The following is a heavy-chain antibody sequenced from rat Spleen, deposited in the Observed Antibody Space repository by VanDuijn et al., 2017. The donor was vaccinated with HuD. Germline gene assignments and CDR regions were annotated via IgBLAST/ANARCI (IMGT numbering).Heavy chain of an antibody. D-gene: IGHD1-12*01. J-gene: IGHJ3*01. CDR3: TPYEGGSAY. CDR2: ITTGGST. Sequence: EVQLVESGGGLVQPGRSMKLSCAASGLTFSHYYMAWVRQAPTKDLEWVASITTGGSTYYPDSVKGRFTISRDNAKSTLYLQMNSLRSEDTATYYCTPYEGGSAYWGQGTLVTVSS. CDR1: GLTFSHYY. V-gene: IGHV5-25*01.